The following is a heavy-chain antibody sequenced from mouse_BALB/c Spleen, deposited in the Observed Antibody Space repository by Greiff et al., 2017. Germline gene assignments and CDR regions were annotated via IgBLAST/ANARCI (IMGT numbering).Heavy chain of an antibody. CDR1: GFTFTDYY. J-gene: IGHJ4*01. CDR3: ARAYYAMDY. CDR2: IRNKANGYTT. V-gene: IGHV7-3*02. Sequence: EVKLVESGGGLVQPGGSLRLSCATSGFTFTDYYMSWVRQPPGKALEWLGFIRNKANGYTTEYSASVKGRFTISRDNSQSILYLQMNTLRAEDSATHYCARAYYAMDYWGQGTSVTVSS.